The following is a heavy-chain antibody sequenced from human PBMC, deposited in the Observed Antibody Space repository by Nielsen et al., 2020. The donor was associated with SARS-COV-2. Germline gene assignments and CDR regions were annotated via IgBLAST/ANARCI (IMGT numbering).Heavy chain of an antibody. CDR2: IYTDGDT. CDR1: GLTVSRNY. D-gene: IGHD3-10*01. V-gene: IGHV3-66*01. J-gene: IGHJ2*01. CDR3: ARDPYRLLWFGNPGYFDL. Sequence: GGSLRLSCAASGLTVSRNYMTWVRQAPGKGLEWVSVIYTDGDTYYADSVKGRFTISRDNSKNTLYLQMNTLRAEDTAVYYCARDPYRLLWFGNPGYFDLWGRGTLVTVSS.